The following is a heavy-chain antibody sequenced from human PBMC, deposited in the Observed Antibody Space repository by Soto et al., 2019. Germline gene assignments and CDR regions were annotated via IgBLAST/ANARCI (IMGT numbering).Heavy chain of an antibody. CDR3: ARGYCSGGSCYYHSYYYYGMDV. CDR1: GGSISSYY. V-gene: IGHV4-59*01. D-gene: IGHD2-15*01. Sequence: SETLSRTCTVSGGSISSYYWIWIRQPPGKGLEWIGYIYYSGSTNYNPSLKSRVTISVDTSKNQFSLKLSSVTAADTAVYYCARGYCSGGSCYYHSYYYYGMDVWGQGTTVTVSS. J-gene: IGHJ6*02. CDR2: IYYSGST.